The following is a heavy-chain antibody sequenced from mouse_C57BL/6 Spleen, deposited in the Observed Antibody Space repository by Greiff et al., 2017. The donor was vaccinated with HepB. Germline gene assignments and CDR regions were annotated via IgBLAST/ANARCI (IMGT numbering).Heavy chain of an antibody. CDR1: GYSFTDYN. CDR2: INPNYGTT. Sequence: LVESGPELVKPGASVKISCKASGYSFTDYNMNWVKQSNGKSLEWIGVINPNYGTTRSNQKFKGKATLTVDQSSSTAYMQLNSLTSDDSAVYYCAPHYDGAWFAYWGQGTLVTVSA. J-gene: IGHJ3*01. V-gene: IGHV1-39*01. D-gene: IGHD1-2*01. CDR3: APHYDGAWFAY.